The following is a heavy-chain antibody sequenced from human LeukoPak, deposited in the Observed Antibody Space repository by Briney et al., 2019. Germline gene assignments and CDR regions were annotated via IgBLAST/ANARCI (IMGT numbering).Heavy chain of an antibody. CDR3: ARDRTYYYDSSGYADAFDI. D-gene: IGHD3-22*01. CDR1: GGSISSGSYY. CDR2: IYTSGST. V-gene: IGHV4-61*02. J-gene: IGHJ3*02. Sequence: KPSQTLSLTCTVSGGSISSGSYYWCWIRQPAGKGLEWIGRIYTSGSTNYNPSLKSRVTISVDTSKNQFSLKLSSVTAADTAVYYCARDRTYYYDSSGYADAFDIWVQGTMVTVSS.